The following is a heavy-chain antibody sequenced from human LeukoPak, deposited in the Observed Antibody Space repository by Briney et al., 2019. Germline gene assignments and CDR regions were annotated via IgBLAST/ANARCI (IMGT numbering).Heavy chain of an antibody. Sequence: ASVKVSCKASGYTFTSYAMNWVRQAPGQGLEWMGWINTNTGNPTYAQGFTGRFVFSLDTSVSTAYLQISSLKAEDTAVYYCAREGSCYYDSSGYGPENWGQGTLVTVSS. CDR1: GYTFTSYA. J-gene: IGHJ4*02. D-gene: IGHD3-22*01. CDR3: AREGSCYYDSSGYGPEN. CDR2: INTNTGNP. V-gene: IGHV7-4-1*02.